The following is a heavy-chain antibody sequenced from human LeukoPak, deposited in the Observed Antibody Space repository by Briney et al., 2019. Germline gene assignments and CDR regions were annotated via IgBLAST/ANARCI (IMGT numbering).Heavy chain of an antibody. Sequence: GGSLRLSCAASGFIVSSNYMNWVRQAPGKGLEWVSAISGSGGSTYYADSVKGRFTISRDNSKNTLYLQMNSLRAEDTAVYYCAKTGAGYYYMDVWGKGTTVTVSS. J-gene: IGHJ6*03. CDR1: GFIVSSNY. CDR3: AKTGAGYYYMDV. D-gene: IGHD7-27*01. CDR2: ISGSGGST. V-gene: IGHV3-23*01.